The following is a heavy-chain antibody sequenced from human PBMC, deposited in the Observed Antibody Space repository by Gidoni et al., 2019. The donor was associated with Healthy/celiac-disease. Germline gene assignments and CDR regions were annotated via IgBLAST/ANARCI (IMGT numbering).Heavy chain of an antibody. J-gene: IGHJ4*02. Sequence: QVQLVQSGAEVKKPGSSVKVSCKASGGSFSSYAISWVRQAPGQGLEWMGGIIPIFGTANYAQKFQGRVTITADKSTSTAYIELSSLRSEDTAVYYCARTRGYSSGWNDIDYWGQGTLVTVSS. CDR3: ARTRGYSSGWNDIDY. D-gene: IGHD6-19*01. CDR2: IIPIFGTA. CDR1: GGSFSSYA. V-gene: IGHV1-69*06.